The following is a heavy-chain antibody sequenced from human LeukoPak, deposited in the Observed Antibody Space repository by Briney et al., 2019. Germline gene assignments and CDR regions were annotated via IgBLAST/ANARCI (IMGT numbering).Heavy chain of an antibody. Sequence: GGSLRLSCAASGFTFSSYAMSWVRQAPGKGLEWVAAIGNSGGSTYYADSVKGRFSISRENAKNSLYLQMNSLRAEDTAVYYCARGRHISGYYSTFFDYWGQGALVTVSS. CDR1: GFTFSSYA. CDR2: IGNSGGST. D-gene: IGHD3-3*01. V-gene: IGHV3-23*01. CDR3: ARGRHISGYYSTFFDY. J-gene: IGHJ4*02.